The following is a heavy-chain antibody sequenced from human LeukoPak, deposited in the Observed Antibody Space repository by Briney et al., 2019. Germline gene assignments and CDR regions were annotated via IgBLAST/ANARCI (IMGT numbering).Heavy chain of an antibody. D-gene: IGHD3-10*01. CDR2: INIDGSST. CDR3: TRARGSGSSRYYIDY. J-gene: IGHJ4*02. V-gene: IGHV3-74*01. CDR1: GFTFSSYW. Sequence: GGSLRLSCAASGFTFSSYWIHWVRQAPGKGLVWVSLINIDGSSTSYADSVKGRFTISRDNAKNTLYLQMNSLRAEDTAVYYCTRARGSGSSRYYIDYWGQGTLVTVSS.